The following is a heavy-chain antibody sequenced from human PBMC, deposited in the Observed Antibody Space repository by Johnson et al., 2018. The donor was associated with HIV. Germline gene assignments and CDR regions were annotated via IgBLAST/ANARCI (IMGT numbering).Heavy chain of an antibody. CDR3: AKGGRFDAFDI. V-gene: IGHV3-30-3*01. D-gene: IGHD3-16*01. J-gene: IGHJ3*02. Sequence: QVQLVESGRGLVQPGGSLRLSCAASGFTFSSYAMHWVRQAPGKGLEWVAVISYDGSNKYYADSVKGRFTISRDNSKNTLYLQMNSLRAEDTAVYYCAKGGRFDAFDIWGQGTMVTVSS. CDR2: ISYDGSNK. CDR1: GFTFSSYA.